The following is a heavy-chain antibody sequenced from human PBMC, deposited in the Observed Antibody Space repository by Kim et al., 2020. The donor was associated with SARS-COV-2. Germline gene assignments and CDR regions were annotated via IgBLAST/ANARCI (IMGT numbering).Heavy chain of an antibody. CDR3: ARDLGGPSGHAAFDI. V-gene: IGHV3-74*01. Sequence: GGSLRLSCAASGFTFSSYWMHWVRQAPGKGLVWVSRINSDGSSTSYADSVKGRFTISRDNAKNTLYLQMNSLRAEDTAVYYCARDLGGPSGHAAFDIWGQGTMVTVSS. CDR2: INSDGSST. J-gene: IGHJ3*02. D-gene: IGHD3-10*01. CDR1: GFTFSSYW.